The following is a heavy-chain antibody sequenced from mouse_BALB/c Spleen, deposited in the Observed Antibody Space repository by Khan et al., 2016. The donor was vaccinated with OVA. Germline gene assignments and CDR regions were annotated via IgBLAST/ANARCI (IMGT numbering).Heavy chain of an antibody. V-gene: IGHV1-4*01. CDR2: INPSSGFT. J-gene: IGHJ4*01. CDR3: ARRNTVYAMDY. D-gene: IGHD1-1*01. Sequence: QVQLQQSGAELARPGASVKMSCKASGYTFTSNTMHWVKQRPGQGLEWIGYINPSSGFTNFNQKFKDKATLTADKSSSTAYMQLSSLTSEDSAVLYCARRNTVYAMDYWGQGTSVTVSS. CDR1: GYTFTSNT.